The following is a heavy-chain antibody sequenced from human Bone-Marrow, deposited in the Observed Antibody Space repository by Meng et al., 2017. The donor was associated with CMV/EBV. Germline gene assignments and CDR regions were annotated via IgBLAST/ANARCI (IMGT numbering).Heavy chain of an antibody. CDR2: INPSGGST. J-gene: IGHJ6*02. CDR3: ARDPLKPAAIVDYYYYGMDV. V-gene: IGHV1-46*01. CDR1: GYTFTSYY. D-gene: IGHD2-2*02. Sequence: ASVKVSCKASGYTFTSYYMHWVRQAPGQGLEWMGIINPSGGSTSDAQKFQGRVTMTRDTSTSTVYMELSSLRSEDTAVYYCARDPLKPAAIVDYYYYGMDVWGQGNTVTVSS.